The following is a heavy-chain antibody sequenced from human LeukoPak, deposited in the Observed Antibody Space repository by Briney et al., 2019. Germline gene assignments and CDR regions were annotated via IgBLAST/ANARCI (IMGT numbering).Heavy chain of an antibody. CDR2: INPNSGGT. Sequence: ASVKVPCKASGYTFTGYYMHWVRQAPGQGLEWMGWINPNSGGTNYAQKFQGRVTMTRDTSISTAYMELSSLRSEDTAVYYCARGGRRYMWELPDYWGQGTLVTVSS. V-gene: IGHV1-2*02. CDR1: GYTFTGYY. CDR3: ARGGRRYMWELPDY. J-gene: IGHJ4*02. D-gene: IGHD1-26*01.